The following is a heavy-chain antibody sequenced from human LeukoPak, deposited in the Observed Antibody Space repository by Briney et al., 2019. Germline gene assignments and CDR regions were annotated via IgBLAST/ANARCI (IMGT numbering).Heavy chain of an antibody. CDR1: GGTFSSYA. V-gene: IGHV1-69*05. J-gene: IGHJ4*02. Sequence: GSSVKVSCKASGGTFSSYAISWVRQAPGQGLEWMGRIIPIFGTANYAQKFQGRVTITTDESTSTAYMELSSLRSEDTAVYYCAREGCSGGGCYFDYWGQGTLVTVSS. D-gene: IGHD2-15*01. CDR3: AREGCSGGGCYFDY. CDR2: IIPIFGTA.